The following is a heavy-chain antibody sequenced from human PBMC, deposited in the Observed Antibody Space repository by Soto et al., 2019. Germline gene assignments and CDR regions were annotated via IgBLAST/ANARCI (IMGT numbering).Heavy chain of an antibody. Sequence: ASVKVSCKASGYTFTSYGISWVRQAPGQGLEWMGWISAYNGNTNYAQKLQGRVTMTTDTPTSTAYMELRSLRSDDTAVYYCARVLKPGIAAAGSDYWGQGTLVTGSS. D-gene: IGHD6-13*01. CDR1: GYTFTSYG. J-gene: IGHJ4*02. CDR3: ARVLKPGIAAAGSDY. CDR2: ISAYNGNT. V-gene: IGHV1-18*01.